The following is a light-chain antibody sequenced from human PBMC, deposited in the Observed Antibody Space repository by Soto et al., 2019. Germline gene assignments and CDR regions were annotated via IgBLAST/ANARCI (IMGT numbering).Light chain of an antibody. CDR2: WAS. Sequence: DIVMTQSPDSLAVSLGERATINCRSSQSVLYSSNNKNYLAWYQQKPGQPPKLLIYWASTRESGVPDRFSGSGSGTDFTLTISSLQAEDVAVYFCQKYHTCPITFGQGTRLEIK. J-gene: IGKJ5*01. CDR3: QKYHTCPIT. CDR1: QSVLYSSNNKNY. V-gene: IGKV4-1*01.